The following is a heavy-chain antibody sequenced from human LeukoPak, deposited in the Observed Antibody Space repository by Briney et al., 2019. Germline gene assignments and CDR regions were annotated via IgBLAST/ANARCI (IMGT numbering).Heavy chain of an antibody. CDR1: GFTFSSYA. D-gene: IGHD6-19*01. V-gene: IGHV3-23*01. CDR2: ISASGGTT. Sequence: GGSLRLSCAASGFTFSSYAMSWVRQAPGEGLEWVSAISASGGTTNYADSVKGRFTISRDSPKNTLYLQMNSLRAVDTAVYKCAKSSSGWYTFDYWGQGTLVTVSS. J-gene: IGHJ4*02. CDR3: AKSSSGWYTFDY.